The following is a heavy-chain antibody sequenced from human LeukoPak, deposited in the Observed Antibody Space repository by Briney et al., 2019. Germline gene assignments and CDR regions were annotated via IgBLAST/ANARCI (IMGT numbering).Heavy chain of an antibody. CDR2: ISGSGGST. D-gene: IGHD6-13*01. V-gene: IGHV3-23*01. CDR1: GFTFSSYA. CDR3: AKGGYSSSLYSPFDY. Sequence: GGSLRLSCAASGFTFSSYAMSWVRQAPGKGLEWVSAISGSGGSTYYADSVKGRFTISRDNSKNTLYLQMNSLRAEDTAVYYCAKGGYSSSLYSPFDYWGQGTLVTVSS. J-gene: IGHJ4*02.